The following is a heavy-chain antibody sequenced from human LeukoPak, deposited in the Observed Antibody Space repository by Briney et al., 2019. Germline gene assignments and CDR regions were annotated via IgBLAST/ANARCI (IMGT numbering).Heavy chain of an antibody. CDR3: GRIPAAGSLKGAFDI. J-gene: IGHJ3*02. CDR1: GYSFTNYW. D-gene: IGHD6-25*01. V-gene: IGHV5-51*01. Sequence: RGESLKISCKGSGYSFTNYWIGWVRQMPGKGLEWMGIIYPGDSDTTYSPSFQGQVTISADKSISTAYLQWSSLKASDTAMYYCGRIPAAGSLKGAFDIWGQGTMVTVSS. CDR2: IYPGDSDT.